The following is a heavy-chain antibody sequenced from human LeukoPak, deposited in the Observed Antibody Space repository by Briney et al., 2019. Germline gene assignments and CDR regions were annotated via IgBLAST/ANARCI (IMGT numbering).Heavy chain of an antibody. CDR2: IYSGGST. J-gene: IGHJ4*02. D-gene: IGHD3-10*01. V-gene: IGHV3-53*01. CDR1: GFTVSSNY. Sequence: GGSLRLSCAASGFTVSSNYMSWVRQAPGKGLEWVSVIYSGGSTYYADSVKGRFTISRDNSKNTQYLQMNSLRAEDTAVYYCARGHFYYYGSGSYFPDYWGQGTLVTVSS. CDR3: ARGHFYYYGSGSYFPDY.